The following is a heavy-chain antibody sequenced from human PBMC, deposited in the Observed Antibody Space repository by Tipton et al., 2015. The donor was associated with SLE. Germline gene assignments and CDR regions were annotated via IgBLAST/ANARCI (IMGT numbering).Heavy chain of an antibody. V-gene: IGHV4-59*01. Sequence: TLSLTCTVSGGSISNYYWSWIRQPPGKGLEWIGYIYFSGSANYNPSLKSRVTISLDTSKNQFSLKLSSVTAADTAVYYCARAGTGTAWGTFDIWGPGTMVTVSS. CDR1: GGSISNYY. D-gene: IGHD1-14*01. CDR2: IYFSGSA. J-gene: IGHJ3*02. CDR3: ARAGTGTAWGTFDI.